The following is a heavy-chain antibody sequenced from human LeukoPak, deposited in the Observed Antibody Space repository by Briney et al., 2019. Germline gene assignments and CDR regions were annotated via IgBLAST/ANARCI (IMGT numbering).Heavy chain of an antibody. D-gene: IGHD6-19*01. Sequence: PGGSLRLSCAASGFTFSDYYMSWIRQAPGKGLEWVSYISYSGSTLYYADSVKGRFTMSRDNAKNSAYLQMNSLRAEDTAFYYCTRDAALVPGKNFWGQGTLVTVSS. CDR1: GFTFSDYY. J-gene: IGHJ4*02. CDR3: TRDAALVPGKNF. V-gene: IGHV3-11*04. CDR2: ISYSGSTL.